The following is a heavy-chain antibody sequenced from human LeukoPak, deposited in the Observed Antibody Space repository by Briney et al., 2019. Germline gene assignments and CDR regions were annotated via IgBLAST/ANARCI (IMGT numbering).Heavy chain of an antibody. Sequence: PGGSLRLSCAASGFTFSSYAMSWVRQAPGKGLEWVSAISGSGGSIYYADSVKGRFTISRDNSKNTLYLQMNSLRAEDTAVYYCAKDDRGYGDYWFDYWGQGTLVTVSS. CDR2: ISGSGGSI. CDR3: AKDDRGYGDYWFDY. CDR1: GFTFSSYA. J-gene: IGHJ4*02. D-gene: IGHD4-17*01. V-gene: IGHV3-23*01.